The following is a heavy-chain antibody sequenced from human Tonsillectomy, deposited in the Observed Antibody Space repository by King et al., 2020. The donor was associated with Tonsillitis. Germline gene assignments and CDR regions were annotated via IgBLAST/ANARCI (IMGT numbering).Heavy chain of an antibody. CDR3: ARETAAGTCDY. Sequence: VQLVQSGGGLVQRGGSLRLSCAASGFTFSSYEMNWVRQAPGKGLEWVSYISSSGSTIYYADSVKGRFTISRDNAKNSLYLQMNSLRAEDTAVYYCARETAAGTCDYWGQGTLVTVSS. CDR1: GFTFSSYE. CDR2: ISSSGSTI. V-gene: IGHV3-48*03. D-gene: IGHD6-13*01. J-gene: IGHJ4*02.